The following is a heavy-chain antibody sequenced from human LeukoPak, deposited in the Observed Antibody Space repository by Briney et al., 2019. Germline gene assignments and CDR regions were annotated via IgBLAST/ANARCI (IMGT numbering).Heavy chain of an antibody. J-gene: IGHJ4*02. CDR2: IYYSGST. CDR1: GGSLIMSSYY. D-gene: IGHD6-13*01. CDR3: ARHRIAADGLDY. Sequence: PSETLSLTCTLSGGSLIMSSYYCGWIRQPPGKGLEWIGSIYYSGSTYYNPSLKSRVTISVDTSKNQFSLKLSSVTAADTAVYYCARHRIAADGLDYWGQGTLVTVSS. V-gene: IGHV4-39*01.